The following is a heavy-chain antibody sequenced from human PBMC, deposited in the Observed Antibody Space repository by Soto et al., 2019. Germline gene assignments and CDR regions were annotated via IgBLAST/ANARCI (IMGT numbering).Heavy chain of an antibody. CDR3: ASLRSSIIALLTGSYDFGMEV. Sequence: GESLKISCKGSGYSFTSYSIGWVRQMPGKGLEWMGIIYPGDWETRYRPSVQGKVNSSAGKCSITAYLQWSSLRASHTAMYYCASLRSSIIALLTGSYDFGMEVWGQGTTVTV. V-gene: IGHV5-51*01. CDR2: IYPGDWET. D-gene: IGHD3-9*01. J-gene: IGHJ6*01. CDR1: GYSFTSYS.